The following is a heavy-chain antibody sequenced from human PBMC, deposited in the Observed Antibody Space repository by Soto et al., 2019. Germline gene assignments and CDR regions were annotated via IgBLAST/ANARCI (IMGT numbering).Heavy chain of an antibody. CDR3: VRDSHGDN. Sequence: EVQLVESGGGLVQPGGSLRLSCAGSGFIFSNYWMHWVRQAPGKGLEWVSRIDHDGPTDYADSVRGRFTISRDNAESTMYLHMNSLRPEDTAVSYCVRDSHGDNWGQGTLVTVSS. V-gene: IGHV3-74*01. CDR1: GFIFSNYW. J-gene: IGHJ4*02. CDR2: IDHDGPT.